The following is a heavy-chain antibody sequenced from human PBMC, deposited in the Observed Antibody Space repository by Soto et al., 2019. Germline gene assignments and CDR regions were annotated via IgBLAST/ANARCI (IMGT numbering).Heavy chain of an antibody. CDR1: GGTFSTVG. CDR2: IIPFFGTA. V-gene: IGHV1-69*13. Sequence: SVKVSCKTSGGTFSTVGISWVRQAPGQGLEWMGGIIPFFGTAEYSQKFEDRITITADESTNTVYMDLRSLASADTAIYYCARTAPMDAGDKYYYDFWGQGALVTVSS. CDR3: ARTAPMDAGDKYYYDF. D-gene: IGHD3-16*01. J-gene: IGHJ4*02.